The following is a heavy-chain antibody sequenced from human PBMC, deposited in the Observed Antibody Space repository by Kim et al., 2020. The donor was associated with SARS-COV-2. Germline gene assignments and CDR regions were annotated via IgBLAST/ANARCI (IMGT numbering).Heavy chain of an antibody. CDR1: GASISGSSVY. CDR3: ARQLRMDAWFDP. CDR2: IFYSGSI. Sequence: SETLSLTCTVSGASISGSSVYWGWIRQSPGKGLEWIGSIFYSGSIYYNPSLKSRVTISVDTSRNQFSLKLSSVTAADTAVYYCARQLRMDAWFDPWGQGTLLTVSS. V-gene: IGHV4-39*01. J-gene: IGHJ5*02.